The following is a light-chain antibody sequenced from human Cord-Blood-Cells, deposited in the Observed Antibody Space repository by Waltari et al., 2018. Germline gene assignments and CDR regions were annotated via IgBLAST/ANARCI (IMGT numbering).Light chain of an antibody. J-gene: IGKJ1*01. CDR1: QSISSY. CDR2: AAS. Sequence: DIQMTQSPSSLSVSVGDRVTITCRASQSISSYLNWYQQKPGKAHKLLIYAASSLQSGVPSRCSGCGSGTDFTLTISSLQPEDFATYYCQQSYSTPRTFGQWTKVENK. V-gene: IGKV1-39*01. CDR3: QQSYSTPRT.